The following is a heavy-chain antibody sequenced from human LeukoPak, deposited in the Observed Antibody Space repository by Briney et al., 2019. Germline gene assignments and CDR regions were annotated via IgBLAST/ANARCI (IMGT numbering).Heavy chain of an antibody. Sequence: AASVKVSCKASGYTFTSYGVSWVRHAPGQGVKGMGWVSGYNGNTKFAQKVQGRGTMTTDTSTGTAYMELRSLRSDDTAVYYCARGYSYGSDYYYGMDVWGQGTTVTVSS. CDR2: VSGYNGNT. V-gene: IGHV1-18*01. CDR1: GYTFTSYG. J-gene: IGHJ6*02. CDR3: ARGYSYGSDYYYGMDV. D-gene: IGHD5-18*01.